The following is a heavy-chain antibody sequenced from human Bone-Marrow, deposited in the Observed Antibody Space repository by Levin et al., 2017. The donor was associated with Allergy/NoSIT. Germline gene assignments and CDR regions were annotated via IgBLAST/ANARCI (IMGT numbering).Heavy chain of an antibody. J-gene: IGHJ4*02. V-gene: IGHV3-23*01. D-gene: IGHD6-19*01. Sequence: ASVKVSCVASGFTFTNYAMSWVRQAPGKGLEWVSTISGSGVSTYYADTVKGRFTISRDHSMSTLYLQMNSLRAEDTAVYYCAKDPGACGSGWQGSDYWGQGTLVTVSS. CDR1: GFTFTNYA. CDR2: ISGSGVST. CDR3: AKDPGACGSGWQGSDY.